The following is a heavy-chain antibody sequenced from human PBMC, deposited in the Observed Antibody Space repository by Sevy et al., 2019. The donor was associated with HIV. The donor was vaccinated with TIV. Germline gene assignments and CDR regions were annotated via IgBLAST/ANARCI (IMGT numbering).Heavy chain of an antibody. D-gene: IGHD1-7*01. Sequence: ASVKVSCQASGYTFTDDYLHWVRQAPGQGLEWMGRIYPNSGGTNYAQKFQGRVTMTRDTSISTAYMELSRLRPDDTAVYFCARDAAGGTTNSGMDVWGQGTTVTVSS. J-gene: IGHJ6*02. V-gene: IGHV1-2*06. CDR3: ARDAAGGTTNSGMDV. CDR2: IYPNSGGT. CDR1: GYTFTDDY.